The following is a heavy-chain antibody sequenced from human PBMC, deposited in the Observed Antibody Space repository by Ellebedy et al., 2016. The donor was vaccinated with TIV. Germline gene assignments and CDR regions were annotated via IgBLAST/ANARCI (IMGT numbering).Heavy chain of an antibody. Sequence: GESLKISCAASGCSLRNYWMTWVRQAPGKGLEWVANIKPDGSETYYVDSVKGRVTISRDNSMNSVYLQMNSLRAEDTAVFYCATLDYYGSGRRAPDVWGQGTLVTVSS. V-gene: IGHV3-7*01. D-gene: IGHD3-22*01. CDR3: ATLDYYGSGRRAPDV. CDR1: GCSLRNYW. J-gene: IGHJ3*01. CDR2: IKPDGSET.